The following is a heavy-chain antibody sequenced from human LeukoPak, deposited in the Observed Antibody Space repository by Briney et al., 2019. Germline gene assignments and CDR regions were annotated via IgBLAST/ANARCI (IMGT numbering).Heavy chain of an antibody. D-gene: IGHD4-23*01. CDR3: ARGTNDYGGMYYFDY. CDR2: MNPNSGNT. V-gene: IGHV1-8*03. Sequence: ASVKVSCKASGYTFTSYDINWVRQATGQGLEWMGWMNPNSGNTGYAQKFQGRATITRNTSISTAYMELSSLRSEDTAVYYCARGTNDYGGMYYFDYWGQGTLVTVSS. CDR1: GYTFTSYD. J-gene: IGHJ4*02.